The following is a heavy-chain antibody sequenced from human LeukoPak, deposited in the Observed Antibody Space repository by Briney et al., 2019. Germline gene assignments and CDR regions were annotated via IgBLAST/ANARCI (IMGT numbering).Heavy chain of an antibody. Sequence: SVKVSCTASGYTFTGYYMHWVRQAPGQGREWMGGIIPIFGTANYAQKFQGRVTITADKSTSTAYMELSSLRSEDTAVYYCARVGPYFDYWAKGTLVTVSS. CDR3: ARVGPYFDY. V-gene: IGHV1-69*06. CDR2: IIPIFGTA. J-gene: IGHJ4*02. CDR1: GYTFTGYY.